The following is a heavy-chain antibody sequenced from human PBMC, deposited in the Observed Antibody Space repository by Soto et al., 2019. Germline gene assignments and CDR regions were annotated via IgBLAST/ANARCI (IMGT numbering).Heavy chain of an antibody. CDR1: GGTFSSYT. D-gene: IGHD4-17*01. CDR3: ARDCEPYDYGDYYDAFDI. J-gene: IGHJ3*02. V-gene: IGHV1-69*08. Sequence: QVQLVQSGAEVKKPGSSVKVSCKASGGTFSSYTISWVRQAPGQGPEWMGRIIPILGIANYAQKFQGRVTITADKSTSTAYMELSSLRSEDTAVYYCARDCEPYDYGDYYDAFDIWGQGTMVTVSS. CDR2: IIPILGIA.